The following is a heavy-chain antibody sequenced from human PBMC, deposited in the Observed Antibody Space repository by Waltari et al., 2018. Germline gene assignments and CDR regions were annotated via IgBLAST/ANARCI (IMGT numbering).Heavy chain of an antibody. CDR1: GGSISGFY. V-gene: IGHV4-4*07. D-gene: IGHD3-16*02. CDR2: IYTSGRT. CDR3: ARDLYRNYMDV. J-gene: IGHJ6*03. Sequence: QVQLQESGPGLVKPSETLSLTCTVSGGSISGFYWSWIRQPAGKGLEWIGHIYTSGRTTYNPSRKRRVTMSVDTSKNQFSLKLSSVTAADTAVYYCARDLYRNYMDVWGKGTTVTI.